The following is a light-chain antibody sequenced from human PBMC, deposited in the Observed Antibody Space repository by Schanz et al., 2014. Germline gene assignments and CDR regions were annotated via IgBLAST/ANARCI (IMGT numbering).Light chain of an antibody. V-gene: IGLV2-23*02. J-gene: IGLJ3*02. CDR2: DVS. CDR3: CSYAGYWV. Sequence: QSALTQPASVSGSPGQSITISCTGTSSDVGAYNHVSWYQQHPGKAPKLIIYDVSKRPSGVSNRFSGSKSGNTASLTISGPQAEDEADYYCCSYAGYWVFGGGTKLTVL. CDR1: SSDVGAYNH.